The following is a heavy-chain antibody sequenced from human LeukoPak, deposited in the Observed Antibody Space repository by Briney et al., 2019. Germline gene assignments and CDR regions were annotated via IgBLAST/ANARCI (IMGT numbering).Heavy chain of an antibody. J-gene: IGHJ6*02. CDR1: GFTFSSYS. Sequence: GGSLRLSCAASGFTFSSYSMNWVRQAPGKGLEWVSSISSSSSYIYYADSVKGRFTISRDNAKNSLYLQMNSLRAEDTAVYYCARSYDFWSGDNYYYYGMDVWGQGTTVTVSS. CDR3: ARSYDFWSGDNYYYYGMDV. V-gene: IGHV3-21*01. D-gene: IGHD3-3*01. CDR2: ISSSSSYI.